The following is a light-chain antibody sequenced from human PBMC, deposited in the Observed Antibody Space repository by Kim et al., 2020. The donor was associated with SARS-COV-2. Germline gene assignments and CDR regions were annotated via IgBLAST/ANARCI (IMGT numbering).Light chain of an antibody. Sequence: IKLTQSPSSLSASVGDTVTITCRASQGISSNLGWYQQRPGKAPSLLIYSAFTLHSGVPSRFSGSGSGTDFTLTITSLQPEDFATYHCQQHHSFPLTFGGGTKVDIK. CDR2: SAF. CDR1: QGISSN. CDR3: QQHHSFPLT. V-gene: IGKV1-9*01. J-gene: IGKJ4*01.